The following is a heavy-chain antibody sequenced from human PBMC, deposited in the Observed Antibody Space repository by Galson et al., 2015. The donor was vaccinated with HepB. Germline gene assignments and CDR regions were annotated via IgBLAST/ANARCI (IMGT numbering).Heavy chain of an antibody. J-gene: IGHJ6*02. CDR3: ARALGGSYFYGLDV. V-gene: IGHV4-39*01. CDR2: VYYSGVT. Sequence: SETLSLTCTVSGASTSSSSYYWNWIRQSPEKGLEWIGSVYYSGVTYYNPSLQSRVTISVDTSKNQFSLRLNSVTATDTALYYCARALGGSYFYGLDVWGQGTTVAVSS. D-gene: IGHD3-16*02. CDR1: GASTSSSSYY.